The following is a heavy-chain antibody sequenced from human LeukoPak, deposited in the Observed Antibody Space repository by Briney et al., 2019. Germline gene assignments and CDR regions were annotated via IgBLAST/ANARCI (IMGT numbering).Heavy chain of an antibody. V-gene: IGHV1-3*03. CDR1: GYTFTSYA. CDR2: INAGNGNT. J-gene: IGHJ4*02. D-gene: IGHD3-22*01. CDR3: ARGSLYDSSGYYDY. Sequence: ASVKVSCKASGYTFTSYAMHWVRQAPGQRLEWMGWINAGNGNTKYSQEFQGRVTITRDTSASTAYMELSSLRSEDMAVYYCARGSLYDSSGYYDYWGQGTLVTVSS.